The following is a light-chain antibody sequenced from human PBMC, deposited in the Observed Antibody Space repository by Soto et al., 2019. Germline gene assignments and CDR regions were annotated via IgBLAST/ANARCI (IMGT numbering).Light chain of an antibody. CDR3: AAWRDSLSGHA. CDR2: RNN. Sequence: QSVLTQPPSASGAPGQTVTISCSGSSSSIGSKYVHWYQQLPGTAPKLLIYRNNQRPLGVSARFSGSTSGTSASLVIRGLRSEDEADYYCAAWRDSLSGHAFGTGTKLTVL. J-gene: IGLJ1*01. V-gene: IGLV1-47*01. CDR1: SSSIGSKY.